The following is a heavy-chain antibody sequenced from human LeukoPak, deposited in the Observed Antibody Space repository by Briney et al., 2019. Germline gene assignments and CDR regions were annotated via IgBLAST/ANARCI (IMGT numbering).Heavy chain of an antibody. J-gene: IGHJ4*02. V-gene: IGHV4-38-2*02. D-gene: IGHD6-6*01. CDR1: GYSISSGYY. CDR3: ARDRVWSSSSEGFDY. Sequence: SETLSLTCAVSGYSISSGYYWGWIRQPPGKGLEWIGSIYHSGSTYYNPSLKSRVTISVDTSKNQFSLKLSSVTAADTAAYYCARDRVWSSSSEGFDYWGQGTPVTVSS. CDR2: IYHSGST.